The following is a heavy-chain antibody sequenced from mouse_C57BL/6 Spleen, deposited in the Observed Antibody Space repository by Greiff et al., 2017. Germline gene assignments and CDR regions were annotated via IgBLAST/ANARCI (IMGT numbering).Heavy chain of an antibody. CDR3: ARWEVTAVDDSDYYAMDY. CDR2: IDPADGNT. V-gene: IGHV14-3*01. CDR1: GFNFKNTY. D-gene: IGHD1-1*01. Sequence: VQLQQSVAELVRPGASVKLSCTASGFNFKNTYMHWVKQRPEQGLEWIGRIDPADGNTNYAPKFQGKATITVDTSSNTAYLQLSRLTSEDSAIXYLARWEVTAVDDSDYYAMDYWGQGTSVTVSS. J-gene: IGHJ4*01.